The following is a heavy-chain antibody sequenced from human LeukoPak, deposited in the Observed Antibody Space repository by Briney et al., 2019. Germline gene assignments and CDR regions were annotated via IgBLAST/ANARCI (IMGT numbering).Heavy chain of an antibody. J-gene: IGHJ4*02. D-gene: IGHD5-12*01. CDR2: IHSIGNT. V-gene: IGHV4-59*08. CDR1: GGSISSYY. Sequence: SETLSLTCTVSGGSISSYYWSWIRQPPGKGLEWIGYIHSIGNTNYNPSLKSRVTISVDTSKNQLSLNLSSVTAADTAVYYCARMGGYSGYATHWGQGTLVTVSS. CDR3: ARMGGYSGYATH.